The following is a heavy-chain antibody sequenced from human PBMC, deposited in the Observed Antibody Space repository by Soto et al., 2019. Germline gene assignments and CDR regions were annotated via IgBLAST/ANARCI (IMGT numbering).Heavy chain of an antibody. CDR3: ATQTGYSSSWYGEGGHCYFDY. D-gene: IGHD6-13*01. V-gene: IGHV3-7*01. CDR1: GFTFSSYW. CDR2: IKQDGSEK. Sequence: GGSLRLSCAASGFTFSSYWMSWVRQAPGKGLEWVANIKQDGSEKYYVDSVKGRFTISRDNAKNSLYLQMNSLRAEDTAVYYCATQTGYSSSWYGEGGHCYFDYWGQGTLVTVSS. J-gene: IGHJ4*02.